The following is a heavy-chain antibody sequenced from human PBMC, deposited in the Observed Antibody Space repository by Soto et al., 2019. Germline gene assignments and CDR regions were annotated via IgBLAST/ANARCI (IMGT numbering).Heavy chain of an antibody. CDR3: ARLRWETENNWFDP. CDR1: GDSINSVDHY. D-gene: IGHD1-26*01. J-gene: IGHJ5*02. Sequence: QVQLQESGPGLVRPSQTLSLTCTVSGDSINSVDHYWSWIRQPPGKGLEWMGYIYHSGSTPYNPSLNSRLTISIDTSTNRFSLTLTSVTAADTAVYFCARLRWETENNWFDPWGQGALVTVSS. CDR2: IYHSGST. V-gene: IGHV4-30-4*01.